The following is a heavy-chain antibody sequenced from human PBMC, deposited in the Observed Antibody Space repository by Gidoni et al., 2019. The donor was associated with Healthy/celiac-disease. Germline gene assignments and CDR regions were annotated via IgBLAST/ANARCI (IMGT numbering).Heavy chain of an antibody. CDR3: NGDPDY. CDR2: INHSGST. CDR1: GGPFSGYY. D-gene: IGHD4-17*01. Sequence: QVQLQQWGAGLFKPSATLSLTCAVYGGPFSGYYWSWIRQPPGKGLEWIGEINHSGSTNYNPSLKSRVTISVDTSKNQFSLKLSSVTAADTAVYYCNGDPDYWGQGTLVTVSS. V-gene: IGHV4-34*01. J-gene: IGHJ4*02.